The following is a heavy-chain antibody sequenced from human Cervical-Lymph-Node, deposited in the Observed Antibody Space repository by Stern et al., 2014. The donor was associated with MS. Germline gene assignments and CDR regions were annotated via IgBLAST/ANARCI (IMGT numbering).Heavy chain of an antibody. V-gene: IGHV3-7*01. CDR1: GFTFSSYW. J-gene: IGHJ3*02. D-gene: IGHD3-10*01. CDR3: GRDGAGRSRKGFDI. CDR2: IKEDGSET. Sequence: EMQLVESGGGLVQPGGSLRLSCAASGFTFSSYWMSWLRQGPGQGPKWVANIKEDGSETHYVDSVKGRFTISRDNAKNSLYLQLNSLTVEDTAVYYCGRDGAGRSRKGFDIWGQGTMVIVSS.